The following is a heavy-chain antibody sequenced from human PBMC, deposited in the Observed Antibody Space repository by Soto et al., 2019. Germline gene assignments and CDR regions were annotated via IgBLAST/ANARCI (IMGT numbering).Heavy chain of an antibody. CDR2: VSGSGGTR. Sequence: EVQLLESGGGLVQPGGSLRLSCAASGFTFSSYGMSWVRQAPGKGLEWVSHVSGSGGTRYYADSVRGRFTISRDNSKNTLYPEMNSLRAEDTAVYYCAKDDSTGPFDYWGQGILVTVSS. CDR1: GFTFSSYG. V-gene: IGHV3-23*01. CDR3: AKDDSTGPFDY. J-gene: IGHJ4*02. D-gene: IGHD2-21*01.